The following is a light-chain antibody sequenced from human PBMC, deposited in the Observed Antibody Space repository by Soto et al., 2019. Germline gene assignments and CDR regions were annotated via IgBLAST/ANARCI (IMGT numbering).Light chain of an antibody. J-gene: IGLJ7*01. V-gene: IGLV2-14*01. CDR3: TSYTSSASSHVV. Sequence: QSALTQPASVSGSPGQSITISCTGTSSDVGRYDYVSWYQQHPGKSPKLMIYEVINRPSGVSNRFSGSKSGNTASLTISGLQAEDEADYYCTSYTSSASSHVVFGGGTQLTVL. CDR1: SSDVGRYDY. CDR2: EVI.